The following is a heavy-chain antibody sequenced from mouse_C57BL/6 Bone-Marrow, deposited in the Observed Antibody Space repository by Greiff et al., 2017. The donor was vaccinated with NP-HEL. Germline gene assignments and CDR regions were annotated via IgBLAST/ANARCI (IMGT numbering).Heavy chain of an antibody. V-gene: IGHV14-1*01. CDR2: IDPEDGDT. CDR1: SFNIKDYY. J-gene: IGHJ3*01. CDR3: TDYGSSYAY. Sequence: VQLQQSGAELVRPGASVKLSCTASSFNIKDYYMHWVKQRPEQGLEWIGRIDPEDGDTEYAPKFQGKATMTADTSSNTAYLQLSSLTSEDTAVYYCTDYGSSYAYWGQGTLVTVSA. D-gene: IGHD1-1*01.